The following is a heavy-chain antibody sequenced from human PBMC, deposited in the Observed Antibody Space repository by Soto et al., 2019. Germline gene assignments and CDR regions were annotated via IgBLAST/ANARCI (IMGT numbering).Heavy chain of an antibody. Sequence: ASVKVSCKASGGTFSSYTISWVRQAPGQGLEWMGRIIPILGIANYAQKFQGRVTITADKSTSTAYMELSSLRSEDTAVYYCARDRSPYSSSWYNAFDIWGQGTMVTVSS. CDR1: GGTFSSYT. CDR3: ARDRSPYSSSWYNAFDI. D-gene: IGHD6-13*01. J-gene: IGHJ3*02. V-gene: IGHV1-69*04. CDR2: IIPILGIA.